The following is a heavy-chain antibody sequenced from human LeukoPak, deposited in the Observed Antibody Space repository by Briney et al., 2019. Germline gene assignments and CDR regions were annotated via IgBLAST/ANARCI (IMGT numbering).Heavy chain of an antibody. CDR1: GYTFTGYY. D-gene: IGHD2-15*01. CDR2: INRNSGGT. J-gene: IGHJ3*02. V-gene: IGHV1-2*02. Sequence: GASVKVSCKASGYTFTGYYMHWVRQAPGQGLEWMGWINRNSGGTNYAQKFQGRVTMTRDTSISTAYMELSRLRSDDTAVYYCARGGYCSGGSCYPGDAFDIWGQGTMVTVSS. CDR3: ARGGYCSGGSCYPGDAFDI.